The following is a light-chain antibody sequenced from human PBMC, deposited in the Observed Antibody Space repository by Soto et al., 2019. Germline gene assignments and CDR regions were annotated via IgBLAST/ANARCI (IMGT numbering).Light chain of an antibody. V-gene: IGKV3-11*01. Sequence: EIIMTQSPATLSVSPGEGATLSCRASQGIGDTLAWYQHKPGQTPRLLIYDTSTRATGVPARFSGSGSGTDFTLTISSLEPEDFAVYNCQQRSNWPLFTFGPGTKVDIK. CDR3: QQRSNWPLFT. CDR1: QGIGDT. J-gene: IGKJ3*01. CDR2: DTS.